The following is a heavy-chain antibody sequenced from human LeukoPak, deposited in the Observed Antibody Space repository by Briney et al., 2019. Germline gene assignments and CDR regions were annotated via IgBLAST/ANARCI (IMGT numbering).Heavy chain of an antibody. CDR1: GFTFSSYG. CDR2: IWYDGSNK. CDR3: ARSYYDILTGYYQYGMDV. V-gene: IGHV3-33*01. D-gene: IGHD3-9*01. Sequence: PGRSLRLSCAASGFTFSSYGMHWVRQAPGKGLEWVAVIWYDGSNKYYADSVKGRFTISRDNSKNTLYLQMNSLRAEDTAVYYCARSYYDILTGYYQYGMDVWGQGTTVTVSS. J-gene: IGHJ6*02.